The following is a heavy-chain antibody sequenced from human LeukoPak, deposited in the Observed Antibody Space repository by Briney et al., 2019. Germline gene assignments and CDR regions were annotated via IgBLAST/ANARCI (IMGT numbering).Heavy chain of an antibody. CDR3: ARDLANEVPDAFDM. D-gene: IGHD2-8*01. CDR1: GYTFTAYF. V-gene: IGHV1-2*02. CDR2: INAYSGGT. J-gene: IGHJ3*02. Sequence: ASVKVSCKASGYTFTAYFIHWVRQAPGQGLEWMGWINAYSGGTGYAQNLQDRVTLTRDTSISTAYMELSSLKSDDTAVYYCARDLANEVPDAFDMCGQGTMVSVSS.